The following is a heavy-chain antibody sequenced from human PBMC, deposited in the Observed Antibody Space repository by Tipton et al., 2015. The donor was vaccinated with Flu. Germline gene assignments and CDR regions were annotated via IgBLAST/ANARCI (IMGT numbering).Heavy chain of an antibody. D-gene: IGHD1-26*01. V-gene: IGHV3-23*01. Sequence: TLSLTCAASGFTFSNYAMAWVRQAPGKGLEWVSSVSNSGGYTYYADSVKGRFTISRDNSKNTLYLQMNSLRAEDTAVYYCANIGGGSYYGGDFWGRGTLVTVSS. J-gene: IGHJ4*02. CDR2: VSNSGGYT. CDR1: GFTFSNYA. CDR3: ANIGGGSYYGGDF.